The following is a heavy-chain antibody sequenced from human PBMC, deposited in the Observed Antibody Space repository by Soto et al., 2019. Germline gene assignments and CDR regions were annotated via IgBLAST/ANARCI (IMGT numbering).Heavy chain of an antibody. CDR3: ARKISVSYWKFDP. J-gene: IGHJ5*02. D-gene: IGHD3-22*01. V-gene: IGHV2-5*01. CDR2: IYWNDGT. Sequence: SGPTLVNPTETLTLTCAFSGFSLSANGVGVGWIRQPPGGALEWLAIIYWNDGTSIRPTLQSRLSISKDTSKNQVVLTLSNMDPRDTGTYYCARKISVSYWKFDPWGPGAQVTVSS. CDR1: GFSLSANGVG.